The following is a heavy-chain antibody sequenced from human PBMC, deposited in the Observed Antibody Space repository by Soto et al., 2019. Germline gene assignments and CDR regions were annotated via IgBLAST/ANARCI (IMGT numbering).Heavy chain of an antibody. J-gene: IGHJ1*01. Sequence: GGSLRLSCAASGFTLSSYGMHWVRQAPGKGLEWVAVISYDGSNKYYADSVKGRFTISRDNSKNTLYLQMNSLRAEDTAVYYCAKGYLPYVAEYFQHWGQGTLVPVSS. CDR3: AKGYLPYVAEYFQH. V-gene: IGHV3-30*18. CDR2: ISYDGSNK. CDR1: GFTLSSYG. D-gene: IGHD1-20*01.